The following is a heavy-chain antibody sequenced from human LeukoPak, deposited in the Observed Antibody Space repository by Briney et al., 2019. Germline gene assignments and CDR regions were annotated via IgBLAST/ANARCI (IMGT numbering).Heavy chain of an antibody. CDR2: IYQSGST. J-gene: IGHJ4*02. CDR1: GGSISSGGYS. V-gene: IGHV4-30-2*01. Sequence: PSETLSLTCAVSGGSISSGGYSWSWIRRPPGKGQEWIGYIYQSGSTYYNPSLKSRVTISVDRSRNQFSLQLSSVTTADTAVYYCAREVAYYFDYWGQGTLVTVSS. CDR3: AREVAYYFDY.